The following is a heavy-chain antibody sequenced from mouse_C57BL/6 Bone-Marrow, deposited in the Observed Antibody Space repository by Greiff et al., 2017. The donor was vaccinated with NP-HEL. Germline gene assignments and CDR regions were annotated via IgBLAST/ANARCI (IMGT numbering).Heavy chain of an antibody. CDR1: GYTFTDYE. D-gene: IGHD2-4*01. CDR3: TGPIYYDYELDY. Sequence: QVQLQQSGAELVRPGASVTLSCKASGYTFTDYEMHWVKQTPVHGLEWIGAIDPETGGTAYNQKFKGKAILTADKSSSTAYMELRSLTSEDSAVYYCTGPIYYDYELDYWGQGTTLTVSS. J-gene: IGHJ2*01. CDR2: IDPETGGT. V-gene: IGHV1-15*01.